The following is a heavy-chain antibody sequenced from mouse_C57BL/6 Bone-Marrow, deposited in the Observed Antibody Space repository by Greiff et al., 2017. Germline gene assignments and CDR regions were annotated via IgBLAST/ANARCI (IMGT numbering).Heavy chain of an antibody. D-gene: IGHD2-3*01. J-gene: IGHJ2*01. CDR1: GYAFSSSW. Sequence: QVQLQQSGPELVKPGASVKISCKASGYAFSSSWMNWVKQRPGKGLEWIGRIYPGDGDTNYNGKFKGKATLTADKSSSTAYMQRSSLTSEDSAVYFCARDEGYYVGYYFDYWGQGTTLTVSS. CDR3: ARDEGYYVGYYFDY. CDR2: IYPGDGDT. V-gene: IGHV1-82*01.